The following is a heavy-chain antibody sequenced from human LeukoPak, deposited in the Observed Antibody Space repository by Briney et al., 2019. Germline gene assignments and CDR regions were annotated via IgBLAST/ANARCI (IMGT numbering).Heavy chain of an antibody. V-gene: IGHV3-23*01. Sequence: GGSLRLFCAASGFTFSSYAMSWDRQAPGKGLEWVSAISGSGGSTYYADSVKGRFTISRDNSKNTLYLQMNSLRAEDTAVYYCAKAAYGSGSYWVWFDPWGQGTLVTVSS. CDR1: GFTFSSYA. CDR2: ISGSGGST. D-gene: IGHD3-10*01. J-gene: IGHJ5*02. CDR3: AKAAYGSGSYWVWFDP.